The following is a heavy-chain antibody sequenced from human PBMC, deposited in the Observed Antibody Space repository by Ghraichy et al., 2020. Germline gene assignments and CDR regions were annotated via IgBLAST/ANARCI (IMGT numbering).Heavy chain of an antibody. CDR2: ISGSGDGT. CDR1: GFTFSNYA. D-gene: IGHD3-10*01. V-gene: IGHV3-23*01. J-gene: IGHJ4*02. Sequence: GESLNISCVASGFTFSNYAMSWVRQAPGKGLEWVSAISGSGDGTYYADSVKGRFTISRDNSKNTLYLQMNSLRAEDVAVYYCAKGTPGGSGSGTFDYWGQGTLVTVSS. CDR3: AKGTPGGSGSGTFDY.